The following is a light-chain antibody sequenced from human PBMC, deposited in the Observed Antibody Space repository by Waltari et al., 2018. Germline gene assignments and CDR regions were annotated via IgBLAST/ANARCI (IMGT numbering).Light chain of an antibody. J-gene: IGLJ2*01. CDR1: GSDVGGYDY. CDR3: SSYTSSGVV. V-gene: IGLV2-14*01. CDR2: DVY. Sequence: QSALTQPASVSGSPGQAIIISCTGTGSDVGGYDYVSWYQQYPGKAPRLIIYDVYNRSSGVSNRFSGSKSDNTASLTISGLQAEDESVYYCSSYTSSGVVFGGGTKLTVL.